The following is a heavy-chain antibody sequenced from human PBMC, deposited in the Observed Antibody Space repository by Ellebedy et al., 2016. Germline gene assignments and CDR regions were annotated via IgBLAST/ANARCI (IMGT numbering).Heavy chain of an antibody. CDR2: ISSSSSYI. J-gene: IGHJ6*02. D-gene: IGHD5-24*01. Sequence: GESLKISCVISGFSVSSNYLSWVRQAPGKGLEWVSSISSSSSYIYYADSVKGRFTISRDNAKNSLYLQMNSLRAEDTAVYYCARVLGYSYYYYGMDVWGQGTTVTVSS. CDR3: ARVLGYSYYYYGMDV. CDR1: GFSVSSNY. V-gene: IGHV3-21*01.